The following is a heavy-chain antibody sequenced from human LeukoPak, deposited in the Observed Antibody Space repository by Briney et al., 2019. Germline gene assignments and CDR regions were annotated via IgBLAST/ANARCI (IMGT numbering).Heavy chain of an antibody. D-gene: IGHD3-3*01. CDR3: ARSGRRTIFGVVISRKGENWFDP. CDR2: INHSGST. J-gene: IGHJ5*02. V-gene: IGHV4-38-2*02. Sequence: SETLSLTCTVSGYSISSGYYWGWIRQPPGKGLEWIGEINHSGSTNYNPSLKSRVTISVDTSKNQFSLKLSSVTAADTAVYYCARSGRRTIFGVVISRKGENWFDPWGQGTLVTVSS. CDR1: GYSISSGYY.